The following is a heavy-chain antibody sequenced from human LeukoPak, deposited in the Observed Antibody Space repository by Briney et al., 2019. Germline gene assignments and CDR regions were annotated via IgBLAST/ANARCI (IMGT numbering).Heavy chain of an antibody. CDR1: GFTFGSYA. J-gene: IGHJ4*02. V-gene: IGHV3-23*01. CDR3: AKDSLYYDSSGYYRGDFFDY. Sequence: GGSLRLSCAASGFTFGSYAMSWVRQAPGKGLEWVSAISGSGGSTYYADSVKGRFTISRDNSKNTLYLQINSLRAEDTAVYYCAKDSLYYDSSGYYRGDFFDYWGQGTLVTVSS. CDR2: ISGSGGST. D-gene: IGHD3-22*01.